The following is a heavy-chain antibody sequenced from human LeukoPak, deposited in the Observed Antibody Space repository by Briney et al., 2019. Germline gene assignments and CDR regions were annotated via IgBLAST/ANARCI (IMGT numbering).Heavy chain of an antibody. D-gene: IGHD5-12*01. CDR3: ARDNPTRGYSAYDLDY. CDR1: GFTFSSYS. J-gene: IGHJ4*02. V-gene: IGHV3-21*01. CDR2: ISSSGNYI. Sequence: GGSLRLSCAASGFTFSSYSMNWVRQAPGKGLEWVSSISSSGNYIYYADPVKGRFTISRDNAKSSLYLQMNSLRAEDTAVFYCARDNPTRGYSAYDLDYWGQGTLVTVSS.